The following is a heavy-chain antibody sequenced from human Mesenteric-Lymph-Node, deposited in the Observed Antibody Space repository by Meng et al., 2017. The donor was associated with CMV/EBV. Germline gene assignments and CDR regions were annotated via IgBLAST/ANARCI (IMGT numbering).Heavy chain of an antibody. CDR1: GFTFSSYA. CDR3: ARDTLRSYTSDWYDFPDY. V-gene: IGHV3-30*04. J-gene: IGHJ4*02. CDR2: ISFDGSNK. Sequence: GESLKISCAASGFTFSSYALHWVRQAPGKGLEWVAVISFDGSNKYYADSVKGRFTISRDNSKNTLYLQMNSLRAEDTSVYYCARDTLRSYTSDWYDFPDYWGQGTLVTVSS. D-gene: IGHD6-19*01.